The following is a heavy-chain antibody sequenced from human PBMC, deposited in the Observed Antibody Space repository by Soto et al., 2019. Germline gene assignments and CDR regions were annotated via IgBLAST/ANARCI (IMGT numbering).Heavy chain of an antibody. CDR3: AKDAVYNDGLWLMDH. CDR1: GRPHISFA. J-gene: IGHJ4*02. Sequence: GSQSHSCTASGRPHISFAMIGVRQAPGKGLECVSVIYGSGRGIEYADSVKGRFTISRDNSKNTVYLQMTDLRADDTAVYYCAKDAVYNDGLWLMDHWGQGTQVTVSS. V-gene: IGHV3-23*05. CDR2: IYGSGRGI. D-gene: IGHD2-21*01.